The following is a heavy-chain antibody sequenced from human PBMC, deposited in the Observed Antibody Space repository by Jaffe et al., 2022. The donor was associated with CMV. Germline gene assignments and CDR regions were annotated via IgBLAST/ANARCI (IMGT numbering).Heavy chain of an antibody. D-gene: IGHD3-3*01. CDR1: GFSLSTSGMC. V-gene: IGHV2-70*01. CDR3: ARTQTDFWSGYLIDY. J-gene: IGHJ4*02. Sequence: QVTLRESGPALVKPTQTLTLTCTFSGFSLSTSGMCVSWIRQPPGKALEWLALIDWDDDKYYSTSLKTRLTISKDTSKNQVVLTMTNMDPVDTATYYCARTQTDFWSGYLIDYWGQGTLVTVSS. CDR2: IDWDDDK.